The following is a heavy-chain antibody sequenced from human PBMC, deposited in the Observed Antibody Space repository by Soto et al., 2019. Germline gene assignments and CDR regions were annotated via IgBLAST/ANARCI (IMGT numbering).Heavy chain of an antibody. D-gene: IGHD3-3*01. CDR3: ARGYYDFWSGYYCGY. V-gene: IGHV1-3*01. CDR2: INPGNGNT. Sequence: ASEKVSCKASGYTFTSYAMHWVRQAPGQRLEWMGWINPGNGNTKYSQKFQGRVTITRDTSASTAYMELSSLRSEDTAVYYCARGYYDFWSGYYCGYWGQGTLVTVSS. J-gene: IGHJ4*02. CDR1: GYTFTSYA.